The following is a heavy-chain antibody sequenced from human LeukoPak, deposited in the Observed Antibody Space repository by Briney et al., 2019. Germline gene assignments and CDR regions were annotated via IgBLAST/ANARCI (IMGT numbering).Heavy chain of an antibody. J-gene: IGHJ4*02. V-gene: IGHV4-39*01. CDR1: GGSISSSSYY. Sequence: PSETLSLTCTVSGGSISSSSYYWGWIRQPPGKGLEWIGSIYYSGTTYYNPSLKSRVTISVDPSKNQFSLKLSSVTAADTAVYYCARLGLGSSRDYWGQGTLVTVSS. D-gene: IGHD6-6*01. CDR3: ARLGLGSSRDY. CDR2: IYYSGTT.